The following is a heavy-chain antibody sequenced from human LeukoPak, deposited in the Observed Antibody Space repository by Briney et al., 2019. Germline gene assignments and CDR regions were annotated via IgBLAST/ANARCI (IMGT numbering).Heavy chain of an antibody. D-gene: IGHD3-22*01. V-gene: IGHV1-69*10. Sequence: ASVKVSCKASGGTFSSYAISWVRQAPGQGLEWMGGIIPILGIANYAQKFQGRVTITADKSTSTAYMELSSLRSEDTAVYYCARGNSEGYYDSSGYYYYWGQGTLVTVSS. CDR3: ARGNSEGYYDSSGYYYY. CDR1: GGTFSSYA. CDR2: IIPILGIA. J-gene: IGHJ4*02.